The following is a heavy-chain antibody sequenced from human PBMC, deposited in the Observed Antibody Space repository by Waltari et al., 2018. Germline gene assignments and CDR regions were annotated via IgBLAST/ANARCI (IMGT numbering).Heavy chain of an antibody. Sequence: QLQLQESGPGLVKPSETLSLTCTVSGGSISSSSYYWGWIRQPPGKGLEWIGSIYYSGSTYYNPSLKRRVTISVDTSKNQFSLKLSSVTAADTAVYYCARRLSRVAAFDIWGQGTMVTVSS. V-gene: IGHV4-39*07. CDR1: GGSISSSSYY. J-gene: IGHJ3*02. CDR2: IYYSGST. CDR3: ARRLSRVAAFDI.